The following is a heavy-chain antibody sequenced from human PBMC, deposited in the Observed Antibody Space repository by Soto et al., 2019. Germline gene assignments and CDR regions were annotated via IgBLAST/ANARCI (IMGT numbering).Heavy chain of an antibody. J-gene: IGHJ3*02. Sequence: KISCKGSGYSFTSYWIGWVRQMPGKGLEWMGIIYPGDSDTRCSPSFQGQVTISADKSISTAYLQWSSLKASDTAMYYCASSSYSGYDFGAAFDIWGQGTMVTVSS. V-gene: IGHV5-51*01. CDR2: IYPGDSDT. CDR3: ASSSYSGYDFGAAFDI. CDR1: GYSFTSYW. D-gene: IGHD5-12*01.